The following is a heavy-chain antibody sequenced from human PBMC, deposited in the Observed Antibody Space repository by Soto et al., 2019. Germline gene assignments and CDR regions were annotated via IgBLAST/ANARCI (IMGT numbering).Heavy chain of an antibody. J-gene: IGHJ1*01. CDR3: ARGRCIGANCSSPLALEH. Sequence: SETLSLTCTVSGDSVNSGSYHWTWIRQPPGKGLEWIGYISYSGSTNYNPSLKSRVTVSVDTSKNQFSLKVTSVTAADTAVYFCARGRCIGANCSSPLALEHWGQGVRVTVSS. CDR1: GDSVNSGSYH. CDR2: ISYSGST. D-gene: IGHD2-15*01. V-gene: IGHV4-61*01.